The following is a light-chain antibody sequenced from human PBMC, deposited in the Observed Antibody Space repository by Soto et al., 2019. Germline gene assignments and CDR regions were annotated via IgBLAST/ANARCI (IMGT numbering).Light chain of an antibody. Sequence: DIQLTQTPSSLSASLGDRITITCRTSETINTFLNWYQVQPGKAPRLLVYGASQLQVGVPFRFSGSGSGTLFSLTIDNLQREDLASYFCQQFFSAVLTFGGGTRVDI. V-gene: IGKV1-39*01. CDR2: GAS. J-gene: IGKJ4*02. CDR1: ETINTF. CDR3: QQFFSAVLT.